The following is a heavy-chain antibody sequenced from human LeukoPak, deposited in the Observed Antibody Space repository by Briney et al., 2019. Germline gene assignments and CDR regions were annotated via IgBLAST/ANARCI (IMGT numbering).Heavy chain of an antibody. Sequence: GRSLRLSCAASGFTFRSFGMHWVRQTPGKGLEWVAVISYDGSNKYYADSVKGRFTISRDNSKDTLYLQMNSLRAEDTAVYYCARMLWGVAATLDYWGQGTLVTVSS. D-gene: IGHD2-15*01. J-gene: IGHJ4*02. CDR3: ARMLWGVAATLDY. CDR1: GFTFRSFG. CDR2: ISYDGSNK. V-gene: IGHV3-30*03.